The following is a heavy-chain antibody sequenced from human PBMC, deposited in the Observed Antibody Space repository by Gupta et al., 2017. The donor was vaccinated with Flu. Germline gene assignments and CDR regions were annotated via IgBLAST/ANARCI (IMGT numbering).Heavy chain of an antibody. CDR1: GFTFSEYW. CDR2: ITSDGSTK. CDR3: ARAYSFTSYGVDV. J-gene: IGHJ6*02. V-gene: IGHV3-74*03. D-gene: IGHD4-4*01. Sequence: EVQLVESGGDSVQPGGSLGLSCAASGFTFSEYWMHWVRQVPGKGLVWVSHITSDGSTKTYADSVKGRFHISRDNAKKTMYLQMNSLEVEDTAVYYCARAYSFTSYGVDVWGQGTTVTVSS.